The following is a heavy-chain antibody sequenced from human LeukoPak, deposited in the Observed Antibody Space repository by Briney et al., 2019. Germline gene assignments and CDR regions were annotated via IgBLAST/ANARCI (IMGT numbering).Heavy chain of an antibody. CDR3: ASGFRYYGSGIDY. D-gene: IGHD3-10*01. Sequence: GGSLRLSCAASGFTFSEYSMHWVRQAPGKGLEYVSAISTNGGSTYYANSVKGRFTISRDDPKNTLDLQMGSLRPEDMAVYYCASGFRYYGSGIDYWGQGTLVTVSS. CDR2: ISTNGGST. V-gene: IGHV3-64*01. J-gene: IGHJ4*02. CDR1: GFTFSEYS.